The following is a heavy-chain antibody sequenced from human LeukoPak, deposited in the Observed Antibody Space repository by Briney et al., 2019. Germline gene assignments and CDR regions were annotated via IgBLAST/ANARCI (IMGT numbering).Heavy chain of an antibody. D-gene: IGHD5-24*01. CDR3: ARGSRSRDGYSSAY. Sequence: GGSLRLSCAASGFTFSSYWMHWVRQAPGKGLVWVSRINTDGSSTSYADSVKGRFTISRDNAKNTLYLQMNSLRAEDTAVYCCARGSRSRDGYSSAYWGQGTLVTVSS. J-gene: IGHJ4*02. CDR1: GFTFSSYW. V-gene: IGHV3-74*01. CDR2: INTDGSST.